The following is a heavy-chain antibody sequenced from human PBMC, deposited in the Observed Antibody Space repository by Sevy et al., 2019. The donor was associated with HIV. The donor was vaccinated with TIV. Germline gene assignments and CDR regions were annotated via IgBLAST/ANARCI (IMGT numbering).Heavy chain of an antibody. CDR2: INQDGSEK. CDR3: GSGLMRYFDL. J-gene: IGHJ2*01. Sequence: GGSLRLSCAASEFTLSRYWMSWVRQAPGMGLEWVANINQDGSEKYYVDSVKGRFTISRDNAENSVYLQMNSLRAEDTALYYCGSGLMRYFDLWGRSTLVTVSS. V-gene: IGHV3-7*01. CDR1: EFTLSRYW. D-gene: IGHD3-10*01.